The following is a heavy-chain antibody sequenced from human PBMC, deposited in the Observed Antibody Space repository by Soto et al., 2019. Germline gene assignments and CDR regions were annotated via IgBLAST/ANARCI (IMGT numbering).Heavy chain of an antibody. CDR3: ARLYDSSGYYEERALDY. V-gene: IGHV1-69*13. CDR1: GGTFSSYA. Sequence: GASVKVSCKASGGTFSSYAISWVRQAPGQGLEWMGGIIPIFGTANYAQKFQGRVTITADESTSTSYMELSSLRSEDTAVYYCARLYDSSGYYEERALDYWGQGTLVTVSS. D-gene: IGHD3-22*01. CDR2: IIPIFGTA. J-gene: IGHJ4*02.